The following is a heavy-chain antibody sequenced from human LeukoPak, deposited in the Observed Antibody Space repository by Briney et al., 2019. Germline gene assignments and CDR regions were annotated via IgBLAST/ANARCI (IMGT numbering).Heavy chain of an antibody. CDR2: ISYDGSNK. CDR1: GFTFSSYA. Sequence: GRSLRLSCAASGFTFSSYAMHWVRQAPGKGLEWVAVISYDGSNKYYADSVKGRFTISRDNSKNTLYLQMNSLRAEDTAVYYCARDWQWPVRFHFDYWGQGTLVTVSS. CDR3: ARDWQWPVRFHFDY. J-gene: IGHJ4*02. V-gene: IGHV3-30*04. D-gene: IGHD6-19*01.